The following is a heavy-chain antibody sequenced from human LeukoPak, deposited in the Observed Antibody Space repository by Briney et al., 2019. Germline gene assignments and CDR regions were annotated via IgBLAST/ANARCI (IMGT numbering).Heavy chain of an antibody. Sequence: PGGSLRLSCAASGFTFDDYAMDWVRQAPGKGLEWVSGISWNSGDIGYADSVKGRFTISRDNAKNSLYLQMYSLRAEDTAFYYCAKASGAYYDTSGFDRWGQGTLVTVSS. D-gene: IGHD3-22*01. CDR1: GFTFDDYA. CDR2: ISWNSGDI. CDR3: AKASGAYYDTSGFDR. V-gene: IGHV3-9*01. J-gene: IGHJ4*02.